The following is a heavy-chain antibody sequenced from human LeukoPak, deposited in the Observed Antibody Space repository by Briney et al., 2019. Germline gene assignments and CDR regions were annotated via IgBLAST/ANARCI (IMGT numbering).Heavy chain of an antibody. D-gene: IGHD3-9*01. CDR3: ARDRSAYDILTGYPSDAFDI. Sequence: GGSLRLSCAASGFTFSSYSMNWVRQAPGKGLEWVSSISSSSSYIYYADSVKGRFTISRDNAKNSLYLRMNSLRAEDTAVYYCARDRSAYDILTGYPSDAFDIWGQGTMVTVSS. V-gene: IGHV3-21*01. CDR2: ISSSSSYI. J-gene: IGHJ3*02. CDR1: GFTFSSYS.